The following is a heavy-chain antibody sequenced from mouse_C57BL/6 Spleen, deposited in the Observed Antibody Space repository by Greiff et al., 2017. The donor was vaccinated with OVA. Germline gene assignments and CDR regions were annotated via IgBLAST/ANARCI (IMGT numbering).Heavy chain of an antibody. V-gene: IGHV5-17*01. D-gene: IGHD1-1*01. Sequence: EVQGVESGGGLVKPGGSLKLSCAASGFTFSDYGMHWVRQAPEKGLEWVAYISSGSSTIYYADTVKGRFTVSRDNAKDSLFLQMTSRRSEDTAMYYCARDRYGSSPYYYGYWGRVATLSVSS. CDR3: ARDRYGSSPYYYGY. CDR1: GFTFSDYG. CDR2: ISSGSSTI. J-gene: IGHJ2*01.